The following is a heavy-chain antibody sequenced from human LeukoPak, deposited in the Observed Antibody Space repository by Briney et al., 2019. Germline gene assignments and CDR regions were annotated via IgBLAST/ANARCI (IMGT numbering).Heavy chain of an antibody. J-gene: IGHJ6*03. CDR2: INHSGST. D-gene: IGHD3-10*01. CDR1: GGSFSGYY. CDR3: ARLTKNDSGSYRFGKKKRGYMDV. V-gene: IGHV4-34*01. Sequence: ASETLSLTCAVYGGSFSGYYWSWIRQPPGKGLEWIGEINHSGSTNYNPSLKSRVTISVHTSKNQFSLKLSSVTAADTAVYYCARLTKNDSGSYRFGKKKRGYMDVWGKGTTVTISS.